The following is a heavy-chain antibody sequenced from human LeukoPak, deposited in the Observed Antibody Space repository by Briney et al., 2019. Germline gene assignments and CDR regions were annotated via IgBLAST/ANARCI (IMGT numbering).Heavy chain of an antibody. V-gene: IGHV4-38-2*02. CDR2: IYHSGST. D-gene: IGHD1-7*01. CDR3: ARDQGNWNYVSNWFDP. Sequence: SETLSLTCTVSGYSISSGYYWGWIRQPPGKGLEWIGSIYHSGSTYYNPSLKSRVTISVDTSKNQFSLKLSSVTAADTAVYYCARDQGNWNYVSNWFDPWGQGTLVTVSS. CDR1: GYSISSGYY. J-gene: IGHJ5*02.